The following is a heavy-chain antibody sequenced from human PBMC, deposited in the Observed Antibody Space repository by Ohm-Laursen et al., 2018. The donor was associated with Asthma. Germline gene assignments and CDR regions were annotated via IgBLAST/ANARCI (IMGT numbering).Heavy chain of an antibody. D-gene: IGHD3-22*01. V-gene: IGHV3-15*01. CDR3: TTDDGYYDSSGPDY. Sequence: SLRLSCSAPGFTFSSYAMSWVRQAPGKGLEWVGRIKSKTDGGTTDYAAPVKGRFTISRDDSKNTLYLQMNSLKTEDTAVYYCTTDDGYYDSSGPDYWGQGTLVTVSS. J-gene: IGHJ4*02. CDR1: GFTFSSYA. CDR2: IKSKTDGGTT.